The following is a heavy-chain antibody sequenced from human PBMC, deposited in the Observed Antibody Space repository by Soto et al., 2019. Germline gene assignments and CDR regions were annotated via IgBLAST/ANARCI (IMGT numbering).Heavy chain of an antibody. J-gene: IGHJ4*02. CDR1: GFTFSSYA. Sequence: GGSLRLSCAASGFTFSSYAMHWVRQAPGKGLEWVAVISYDGSNKYYADSVKGRFTISRDNSKNTLYLQMNSLRAEDTAVYYCARGGGSYDSSGYYYRIPFDYWGQGTLVTVSS. V-gene: IGHV3-30-3*01. D-gene: IGHD3-22*01. CDR3: ARGGGSYDSSGYYYRIPFDY. CDR2: ISYDGSNK.